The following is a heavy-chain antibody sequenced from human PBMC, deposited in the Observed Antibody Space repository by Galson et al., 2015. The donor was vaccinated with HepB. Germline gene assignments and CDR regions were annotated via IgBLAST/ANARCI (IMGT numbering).Heavy chain of an antibody. Sequence: SLRLSCAASGFTVSSNYMSWVRQAPGKGLEWVSIIYSSGNTYYADSVKGRFTISRDKSKNTLYLQMNSLRAEDTAVYYCAREGALRGYYDFSVDVWGKGTTVTVSS. CDR3: AREGALRGYYDFSVDV. V-gene: IGHV3-53*01. CDR2: IYSSGNT. D-gene: IGHD3-3*01. J-gene: IGHJ6*04. CDR1: GFTVSSNY.